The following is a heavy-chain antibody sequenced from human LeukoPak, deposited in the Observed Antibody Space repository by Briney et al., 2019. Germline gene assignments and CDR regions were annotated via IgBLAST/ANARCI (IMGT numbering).Heavy chain of an antibody. CDR3: AADDSYCSGGSCYFRTFDI. CDR1: GFIFTSSA. V-gene: IGHV1-58*02. Sequence: SVKVSCKASGFIFTSSAMQWVRQARGQRLEWIGWIFVGSGNTNYAQRFQERVTITRDMSTSTAYMELSSLSSEDTAVYYCAADDSYCSGGSCYFRTFDIWGQGTMVTVSS. D-gene: IGHD2-15*01. J-gene: IGHJ3*02. CDR2: IFVGSGNT.